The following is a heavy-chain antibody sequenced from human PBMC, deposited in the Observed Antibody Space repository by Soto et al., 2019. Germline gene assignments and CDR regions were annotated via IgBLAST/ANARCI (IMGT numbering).Heavy chain of an antibody. V-gene: IGHV3-21*01. J-gene: IGHJ4*02. CDR1: GFTFSSYS. CDR2: ISSSSSYI. Sequence: GGSLRLSCAASGFTFSSYSMNWVRQAPGKGLEWVSSISSSSSYIYYADSVKGRFTISRDNAKNSLYLQMNSLRAEDTAVYYCATEVVAVAGVPHDYWGQGTLVTVSS. D-gene: IGHD6-19*01. CDR3: ATEVVAVAGVPHDY.